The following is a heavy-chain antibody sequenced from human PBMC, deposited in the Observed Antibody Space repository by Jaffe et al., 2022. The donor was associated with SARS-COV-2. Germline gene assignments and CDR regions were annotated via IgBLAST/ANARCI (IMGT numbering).Heavy chain of an antibody. Sequence: EMQVLESGGGLVQPGGSLRLSCVASGFTFSNYAMSWVRQAPEKGLECVSAISGSDITTYYAGSVKGRFTISRDNSKNTLYLQMSSLRAEDTAVYYCAKMRSSTAPWYGMDVWGQGTTVTVSS. V-gene: IGHV3-23*01. CDR3: AKMRSSTAPWYGMDV. D-gene: IGHD6-6*01. J-gene: IGHJ6*02. CDR2: ISGSDITT. CDR1: GFTFSNYA.